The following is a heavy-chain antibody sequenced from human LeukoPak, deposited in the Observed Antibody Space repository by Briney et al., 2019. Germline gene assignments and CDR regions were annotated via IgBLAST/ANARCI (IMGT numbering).Heavy chain of an antibody. V-gene: IGHV1-18*01. D-gene: IGHD3-22*01. Sequence: GASVKVSCKASGYTFTSYGISWVRQAPGQGLEWMGWISAYNGNTNYAQKLQGRVTMTTDTSTSTAYMELGSLRSDDTAVYYCAREPGYYYDSSGADYWGQGTLVTVSS. J-gene: IGHJ4*02. CDR2: ISAYNGNT. CDR1: GYTFTSYG. CDR3: AREPGYYYDSSGADY.